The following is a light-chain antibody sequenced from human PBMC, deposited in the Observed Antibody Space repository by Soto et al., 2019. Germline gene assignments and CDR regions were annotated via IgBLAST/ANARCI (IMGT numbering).Light chain of an antibody. J-gene: IGKJ1*01. Sequence: ELVFTHYTATLSLSPCERATLSFMASQTVSSSLAWYQQKPGQAPRLLIYEASNRATGIPARFSGSGSGTDFTLTITRLEPEDFAVYYCQRFGTSPPWTFGQGTKVDI. CDR3: QRFGTSPPWT. CDR1: QTVSSS. V-gene: IGKV3-11*01. CDR2: EAS.